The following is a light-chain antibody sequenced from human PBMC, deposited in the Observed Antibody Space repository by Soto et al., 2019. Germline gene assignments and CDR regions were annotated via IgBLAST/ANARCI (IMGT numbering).Light chain of an antibody. CDR1: SSNIGAGYD. Sequence: QSVLTQPPSVSGAPGQRVTISCTGSSSNIGAGYDVHWYQHHPGKAPKLVIYEVTNRPSGVSNRFSGSKSGNTASLTISGLQAEDEADYYCSSYTSSSTRVFGTGTKVTVL. V-gene: IGLV1-40*01. CDR2: EVT. J-gene: IGLJ1*01. CDR3: SSYTSSSTRV.